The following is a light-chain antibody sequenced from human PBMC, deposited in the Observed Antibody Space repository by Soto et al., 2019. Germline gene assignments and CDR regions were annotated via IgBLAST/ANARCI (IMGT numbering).Light chain of an antibody. V-gene: IGKV1-9*01. CDR1: QGISTY. J-gene: IGKJ5*01. CDR3: QQLAGFPIT. Sequence: DIHLTQSPSFLSASVGDIVTITFRASQGISTYLAWYQQKPGKAPNLLIYTASTLQTGVPSRFSGSAFGTEFTLTISSLQPEDFATYYCQQLAGFPITFGQGTRLEIK. CDR2: TAS.